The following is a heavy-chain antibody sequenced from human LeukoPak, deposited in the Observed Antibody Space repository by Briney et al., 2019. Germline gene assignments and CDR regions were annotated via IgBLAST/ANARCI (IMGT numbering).Heavy chain of an antibody. CDR3: ARGARVRGVKMSMDV. CDR2: VNPNSGAT. V-gene: IGHV1-2*02. J-gene: IGHJ6*02. D-gene: IGHD3-10*01. Sequence: ASVKVSCKASGYTFTGYYMFWVRQAPGQRLEWMGWVNPNSGATNYAEIFQGRVTMTSDTSIDTAYMELNRLRSDDTAVYYCARGARVRGVKMSMDVWGQGTTVTVSS. CDR1: GYTFTGYY.